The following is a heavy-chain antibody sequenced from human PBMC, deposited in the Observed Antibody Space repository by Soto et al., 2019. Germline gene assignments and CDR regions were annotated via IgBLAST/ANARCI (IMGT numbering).Heavy chain of an antibody. CDR3: ARVGGGLASLGYYGMDV. D-gene: IGHD3-10*01. J-gene: IGHJ6*02. CDR2: VNPNSGGT. CDR1: GYTFIGYY. V-gene: IGHV1-2*04. Sequence: QVQLVQSGAEVKKTGASVKVSCKASGYTFIGYYIHWVRQAPGQGLEWMGWVNPNSGGTNYAHRVQGWVTMTRDRSISTADMELSRLKSNDTAVYYCARVGGGLASLGYYGMDVWGQGTTVPVSS.